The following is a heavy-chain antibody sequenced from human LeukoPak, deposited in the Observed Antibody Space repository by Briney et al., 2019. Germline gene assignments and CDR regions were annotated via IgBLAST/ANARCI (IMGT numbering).Heavy chain of an antibody. CDR1: GYTFTGYY. V-gene: IGHV1-2*02. D-gene: IGHD3-10*01. CDR3: TRDRVIALVRGVIYDY. J-gene: IGHJ4*01. CDR2: INPNSGGT. Sequence: VASVKVSCKASGYTFTGYYIHWVRQAPGQGLEWMGWINPNSGGTNYAQKFQGRVTMTRDTSISTAYMELGRLRSDDTAVYYCTRDRVIALVRGVIYDYWGQGTLVTVSS.